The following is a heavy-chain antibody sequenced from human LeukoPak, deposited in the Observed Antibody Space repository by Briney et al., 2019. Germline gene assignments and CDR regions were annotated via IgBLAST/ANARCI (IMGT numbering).Heavy chain of an antibody. CDR1: GFTFSSYA. Sequence: HGESLQISCAASGFTFSSYAMSWVRQAPGKGLEWVSAISGSGGSTYYADSVKGRFTISRDNSKNTLYLQMNSLRAEDTAVYYCAKDGPPDIVVVPAGIFDYWGQGTLVTVSS. J-gene: IGHJ4*02. CDR3: AKDGPPDIVVVPAGIFDY. D-gene: IGHD2-2*01. V-gene: IGHV3-23*01. CDR2: ISGSGGST.